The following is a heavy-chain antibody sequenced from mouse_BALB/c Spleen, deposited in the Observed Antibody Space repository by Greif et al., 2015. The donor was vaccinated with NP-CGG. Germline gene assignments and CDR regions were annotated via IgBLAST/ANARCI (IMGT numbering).Heavy chain of an antibody. CDR3: ARDGYWYFDV. CDR2: INPSTGYT. Sequence: QVQLQQSGAELAKPGASVKMSCKASGYTFTSYWMHWVKQRPGQGLEWIGYINPSTGYTEYNQKFKDKATLTADKSSSTAYMQLSSLTSEDSAVYYCARDGYWYFDVWGAGTTVTVSS. CDR1: GYTFTSYW. J-gene: IGHJ1*01. V-gene: IGHV1-7*01.